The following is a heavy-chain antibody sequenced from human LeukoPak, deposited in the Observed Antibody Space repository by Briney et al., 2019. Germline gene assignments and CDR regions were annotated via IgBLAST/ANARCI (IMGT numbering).Heavy chain of an antibody. CDR2: ISAYNGNT. J-gene: IGHJ4*02. CDR1: GYTFTSYG. CDR3: ARDFYHDSSGYYSRRKFDY. V-gene: IGHV1-18*01. Sequence: ASVKVSCKASGYTFTSYGISWVRQAPGQGLEWMGWISAYNGNTNYAQKLQGRVTMTTDTSTSTAYMELRSLRSDDTAVYYCARDFYHDSSGYYSRRKFDYWGQGTLVTVSS. D-gene: IGHD3-22*01.